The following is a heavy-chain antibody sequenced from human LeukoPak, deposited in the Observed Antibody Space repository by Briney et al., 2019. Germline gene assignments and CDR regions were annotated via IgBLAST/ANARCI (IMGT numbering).Heavy chain of an antibody. J-gene: IGHJ3*02. CDR3: ARQSLDRITMIVVVTPHGAFDI. CDR2: IIPIFGTA. CDR1: GGTFSSYA. V-gene: IGHV1-69*01. D-gene: IGHD3-22*01. Sequence: SVKVSCKASGGTFSSYAVSWVRQAPGQGLEWMGGIIPIFGTANYAQKFQGRVTITADESTSTAYMELSSLRSEDTAVYYCARQSLDRITMIVVVTPHGAFDIWGQGTMVTVSS.